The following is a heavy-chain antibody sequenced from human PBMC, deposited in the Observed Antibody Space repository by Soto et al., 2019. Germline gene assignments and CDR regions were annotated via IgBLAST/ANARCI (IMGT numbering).Heavy chain of an antibody. CDR1: GGTFNSYT. J-gene: IGHJ4*02. CDR2: VNPIVGMS. V-gene: IGHV1-69*02. D-gene: IGHD3-10*01. CDR3: ATSYGSGSAHFDY. Sequence: QVQLVQSGAEVKKPGSSVKVSCTASGGTFNSYTINWVRQAPGQGLEWVGRVNPIVGMSNSAQKFQGRVTITADKTTSNDYKDLTSLKSEDTAVYYCATSYGSGSAHFDYWGQGTLVTVSS.